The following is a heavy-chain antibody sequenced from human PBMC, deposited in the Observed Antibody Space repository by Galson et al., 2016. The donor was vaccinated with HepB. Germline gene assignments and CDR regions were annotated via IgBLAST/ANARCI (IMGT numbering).Heavy chain of an antibody. CDR2: IWFDGRNE. J-gene: IGHJ4*02. V-gene: IGHV3-33*01. Sequence: SLRLSCAASGFTFSTYQLHWVRQAPGKGLEWVAVIWFDGRNEDYADSVKGRFSISRDNSKNTLYLQMNSLRAEDTAVYYCARRIGGSWYLDSWGQGTLVTVSS. CDR1: GFTFSTYQ. CDR3: ARRIGGSWYLDS. D-gene: IGHD6-13*01.